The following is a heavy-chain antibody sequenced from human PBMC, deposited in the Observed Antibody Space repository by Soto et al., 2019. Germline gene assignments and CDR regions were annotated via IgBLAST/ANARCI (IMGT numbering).Heavy chain of an antibody. CDR3: ASGTIPWYDYSNYFQH. V-gene: IGHV1-69*06. CDR1: GGTFSSYA. CDR2: IIPIFGTA. J-gene: IGHJ1*01. Sequence: SVKVSCKASGGTFSSYAISWVRQAPGQGLEWMGGIIPIFGTANYAQKFQGRVTITADKSTSTAYMELSSLRSEDTAVYYCASGTIPWYDYSNYFQHWGQGTLVTVSS. D-gene: IGHD4-4*01.